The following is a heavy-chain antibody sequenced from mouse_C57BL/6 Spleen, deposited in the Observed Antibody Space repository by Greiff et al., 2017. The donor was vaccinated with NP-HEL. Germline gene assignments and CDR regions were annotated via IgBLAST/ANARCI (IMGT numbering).Heavy chain of an antibody. CDR2: IDPSDSDT. V-gene: IGHV1-52*01. CDR3: ARSATDYGSSYAMDY. Sequence: QVQLQQPGAELVRPGSSVKLSCKASGYTFTSYWMHWVKQRPIQGLEWIGNIDPSDSDTHYNQKFKDKATLTVDKSSSTAYMQLSRLTSEDSAVYYGARSATDYGSSYAMDYWGQGTSVTVSS. D-gene: IGHD1-1*01. CDR1: GYTFTSYW. J-gene: IGHJ4*01.